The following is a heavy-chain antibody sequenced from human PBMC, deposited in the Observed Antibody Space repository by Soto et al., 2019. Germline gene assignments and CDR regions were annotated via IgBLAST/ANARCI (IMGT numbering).Heavy chain of an antibody. J-gene: IGHJ4*02. V-gene: IGHV4-30-4*07. CDR2: IYYSGDT. D-gene: IGHD2-21*01. Sequence: CILQTPRKELELIAYIYYSGDTYYNPSLKSRVIMSVDTSKNPFSLNLTSVTAADTAVYFCAKDGRRFRGSNFAFWGKRSLVPVSS. CDR3: AKDGRRFRGSNFAF.